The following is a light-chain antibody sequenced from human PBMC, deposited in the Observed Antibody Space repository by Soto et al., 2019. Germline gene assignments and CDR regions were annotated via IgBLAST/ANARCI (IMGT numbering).Light chain of an antibody. CDR1: QSVSSY. V-gene: IGKV3-11*01. Sequence: EIVLTQSPATLSLSPGERATLSCRASQSVSSYLAWDQQKPGQAPRLLIYDASNRATGIPARFSGSGSGTDFTLTISSLEPEDFAVYYCQQRSNWLITFGQGTRLEIK. CDR2: DAS. J-gene: IGKJ5*01. CDR3: QQRSNWLIT.